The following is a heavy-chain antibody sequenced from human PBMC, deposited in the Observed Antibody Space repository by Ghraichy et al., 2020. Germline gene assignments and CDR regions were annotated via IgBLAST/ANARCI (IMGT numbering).Heavy chain of an antibody. D-gene: IGHD1-26*01. V-gene: IGHV3-30*03. J-gene: IGHJ4*02. Sequence: SCAASGFTFSNHGMHWVRQAPGKGLEWVAVVSSHGGTVYYKDSVKGRFTVSRDNSKNTLYLQMNSLRAEDTAVYYCARSGAELLKFDYWGQGTLVTVSS. CDR1: GFTFSNHG. CDR3: ARSGAELLKFDY. CDR2: VSSHGGTV.